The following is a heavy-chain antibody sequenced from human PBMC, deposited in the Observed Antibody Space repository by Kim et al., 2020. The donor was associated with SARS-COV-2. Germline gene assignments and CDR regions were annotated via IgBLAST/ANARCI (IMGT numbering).Heavy chain of an antibody. Sequence: SETLSLTCAVYGGSFSGYYWSWIRQPPGKGLEWIGEINHSGSTNYNPSLKSRVTISVDTSKNQFSLKLSSVTAADTAVYYCARGQLGILNYWGQGTLVTV. J-gene: IGHJ4*02. D-gene: IGHD7-27*01. CDR1: GGSFSGYY. CDR3: ARGQLGILNY. V-gene: IGHV4-34*01. CDR2: INHSGST.